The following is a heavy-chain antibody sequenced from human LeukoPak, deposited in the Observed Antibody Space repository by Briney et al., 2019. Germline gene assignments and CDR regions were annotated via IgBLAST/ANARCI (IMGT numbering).Heavy chain of an antibody. CDR2: ISSDGGST. Sequence: GGSLRLSGAASEFTFSYYWMYWVRQGPGQGLVSVSRISSDGGSTTYADSVKGRFTISRDNAKNTLYLQMHSLRVEDTGIYYCARDDSNGIDYWGQGTLVTVSS. D-gene: IGHD6-19*01. CDR1: EFTFSYYW. J-gene: IGHJ4*02. V-gene: IGHV3-74*01. CDR3: ARDDSNGIDY.